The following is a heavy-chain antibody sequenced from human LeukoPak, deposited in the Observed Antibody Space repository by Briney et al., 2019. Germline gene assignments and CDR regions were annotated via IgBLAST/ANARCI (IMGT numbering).Heavy chain of an antibody. CDR3: ARDFRVYAVAGKSAFDI. D-gene: IGHD6-19*01. Sequence: SETLSLTCAVYGGSFSGYYWSWIRQPPGKGLEWVGVNNHSGSTNYNPSLKSRVTISVDTSKNQFSLKLSSVTAADTAVYYCARDFRVYAVAGKSAFDIWGQGTMVTVSS. V-gene: IGHV4-34*01. CDR1: GGSFSGYY. CDR2: NNHSGST. J-gene: IGHJ3*02.